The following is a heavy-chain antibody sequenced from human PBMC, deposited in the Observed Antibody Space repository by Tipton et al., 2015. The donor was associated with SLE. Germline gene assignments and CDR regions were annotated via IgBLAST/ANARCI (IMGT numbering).Heavy chain of an antibody. CDR3: ASPGYSSD. CDR2: IYYSGST. V-gene: IGHV4-39*01. CDR1: GDSISSSSYY. D-gene: IGHD6-25*01. J-gene: IGHJ4*02. Sequence: TLSLTCTVSGDSISSSSYYWGWIRQPPGKGLEWIGSIYYSGSTYYNPSLKSRVTISVDTSKNQFSLKLSSVTAADTAVYYCASPGYSSDWGQGTLVTVSS.